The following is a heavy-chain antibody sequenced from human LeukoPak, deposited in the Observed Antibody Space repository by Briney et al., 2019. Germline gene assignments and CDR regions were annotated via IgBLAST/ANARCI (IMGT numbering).Heavy chain of an antibody. CDR3: ARGSLGTIAVAGTLDY. D-gene: IGHD6-19*01. CDR2: IRSSGTT. CDR1: GFTVSRNY. Sequence: GGSLRLSCAASGFTVSRNYMSWVRQVPGKGLEWVSVIRSSGTTDYADSVKGRFTISRDNSKNTLYLLMNSLRAEDTAVYYCARGSLGTIAVAGTLDYWGQGILVTVSS. V-gene: IGHV3-53*01. J-gene: IGHJ4*02.